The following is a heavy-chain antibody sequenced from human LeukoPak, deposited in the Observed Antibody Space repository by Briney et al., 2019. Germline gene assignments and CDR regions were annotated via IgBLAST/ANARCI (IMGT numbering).Heavy chain of an antibody. D-gene: IGHD6-6*01. J-gene: IGHJ4*02. CDR2: IFHSGST. CDR3: ATPDSSSSSLDY. V-gene: IGHV4-39*01. Sequence: SETLSLTCTVSGGSISSNSYYWGWIRQPPGKGLEWIGSIFHSGSTYYNPSLKSRITISVDTSKNQFSLKLRSVTAADTAVYYCATPDSSSSSLDYWGQGTLVTVSS. CDR1: GGSISSNSYY.